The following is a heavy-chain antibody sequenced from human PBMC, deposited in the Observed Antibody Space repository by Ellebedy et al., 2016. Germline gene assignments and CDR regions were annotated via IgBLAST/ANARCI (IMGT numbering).Heavy chain of an antibody. Sequence: GGSLRLXXAASGFTFSSYWMSWVRQAPGKGLEWVANIKQDGSEKYYVDSVKGRFTISRDNAKNSLYLQMNSLRAEDTAVYYCARDWSHWGMDVWGQGTTVTVSS. CDR3: ARDWSHWGMDV. V-gene: IGHV3-7*01. CDR2: IKQDGSEK. J-gene: IGHJ6*02. CDR1: GFTFSSYW.